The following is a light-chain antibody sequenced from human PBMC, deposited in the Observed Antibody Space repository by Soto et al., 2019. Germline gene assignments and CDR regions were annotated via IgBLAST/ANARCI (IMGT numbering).Light chain of an antibody. Sequence: QSVLTQPRSVSGSPEQSVTISCTGTSSDVGGYNYVSWYQQHPGKAHKLMIYDDSNRPSGVPDRFSGSKSGNTASLTISVLQAEDEADYYCCSYAGSYSLYVFGTGTKVTVL. CDR2: DDS. CDR3: CSYAGSYSLYV. CDR1: SSDVGGYNY. V-gene: IGLV2-11*01. J-gene: IGLJ1*01.